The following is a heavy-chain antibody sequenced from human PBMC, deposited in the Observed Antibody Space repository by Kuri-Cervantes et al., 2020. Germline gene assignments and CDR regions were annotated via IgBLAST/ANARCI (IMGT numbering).Heavy chain of an antibody. CDR2: ISYDGSNK. Sequence: GGSLRLSCAASGFTFSNAWMSWVRQAPGKGLEWVAVISYDGSNKYYADSVKGRFTISRDNSKNTLYLQMNSLRTDDTAVYYCARVGGGSTQLSNFDYWGQGTLVTVSS. CDR3: ARVGGGSTQLSNFDY. D-gene: IGHD2-2*01. CDR1: GFTFSNAW. J-gene: IGHJ4*02. V-gene: IGHV3-30-3*01.